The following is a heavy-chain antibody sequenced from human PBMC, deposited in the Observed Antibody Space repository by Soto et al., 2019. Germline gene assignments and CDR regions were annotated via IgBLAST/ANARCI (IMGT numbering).Heavy chain of an antibody. D-gene: IGHD6-19*01. V-gene: IGHV3-21*01. J-gene: IGHJ4*02. CDR3: AKEVGYSSGYDYFDY. CDR1: GFTFSNYN. CDR2: ISSSSIYI. Sequence: GGSLRLSCAASGFTFSNYNMNWVRQAPGKGLEWVSSISSSSIYIDYADSVKGRITISRDNAKNSLYLQMNSLRAEDKAVYYCAKEVGYSSGYDYFDYWGQGTLVTVSS.